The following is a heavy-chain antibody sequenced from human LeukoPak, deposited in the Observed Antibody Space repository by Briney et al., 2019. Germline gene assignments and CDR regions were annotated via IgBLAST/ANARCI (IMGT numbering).Heavy chain of an antibody. J-gene: IGHJ4*02. CDR1: GFTLSSYW. V-gene: IGHV3-7*01. D-gene: IGHD5-12*01. CDR3: ARARSRSGDDYELDY. CDR2: IKEDGSEK. Sequence: GGSLRLTCAASGFTLSSYWMSWARQAPGKGLEWMANIKEDGSEKHYIDSVKGRFTISRDNAKNSLYLLMNSLRPEDTAVYYCARARSRSGDDYELDYWGQGTLVTVSS.